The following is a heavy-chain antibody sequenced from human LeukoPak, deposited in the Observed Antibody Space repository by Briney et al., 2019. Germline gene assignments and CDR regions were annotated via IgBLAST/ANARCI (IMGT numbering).Heavy chain of an antibody. D-gene: IGHD2-8*01. CDR1: GFTFGTYA. Sequence: GRSLILSCAASGFTFGTYAMNWVRQAPGKGLEWVAVISYDGRQNYYADSVKGRFTISRDNSKNTLYLQMNSLRDEDSAAYYCARVYLERLTAGYFDHWGQGTWVTVSP. J-gene: IGHJ4*02. CDR3: ARVYLERLTAGYFDH. CDR2: ISYDGRQN. V-gene: IGHV3-30*04.